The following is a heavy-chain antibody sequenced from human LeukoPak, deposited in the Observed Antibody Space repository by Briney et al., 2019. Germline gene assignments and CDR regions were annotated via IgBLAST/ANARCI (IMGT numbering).Heavy chain of an antibody. D-gene: IGHD1-26*01. CDR2: IYYSGST. CDR1: GGSISSSSYY. Sequence: SETLSLTCTVSGGSISSSSYYWGWIRQPPGKGLEWIGSIYYSGSTYYNPSLKSRVTMSVDTSKNQFSLKLSSVTAADTAVYYCASIVGATTSPGYWGQGTLVTVSS. J-gene: IGHJ4*02. CDR3: ASIVGATTSPGY. V-gene: IGHV4-39*07.